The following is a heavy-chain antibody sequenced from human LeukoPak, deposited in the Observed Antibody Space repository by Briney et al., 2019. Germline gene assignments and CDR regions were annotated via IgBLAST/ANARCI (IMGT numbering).Heavy chain of an antibody. CDR1: TFTTYW. V-gene: IGHV3-30*19. CDR3: AREEMATITMGDY. CDR2: ISYDGSNK. Sequence: GGSLRLSCAFTFTTYWLGWVRQPPGKGLEWVAVISYDGSNKYYADSVKGRFTISRDNSKNTLYLQMNSLRAEDTAVYYCAREEMATITMGDYWGQGTLVTISS. D-gene: IGHD5-24*01. J-gene: IGHJ4*02.